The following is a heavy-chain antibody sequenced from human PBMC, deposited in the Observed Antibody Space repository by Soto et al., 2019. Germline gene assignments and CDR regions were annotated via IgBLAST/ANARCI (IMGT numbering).Heavy chain of an antibody. J-gene: IGHJ6*02. CDR3: ARGRPSGVRYFDYYGMDV. CDR1: GGTFSSYA. V-gene: IGHV1-69*12. CDR2: IIPIFGTA. Sequence: QVQLVQSGAEVKKPGSSVKVSCKASGGTFSSYAISWVRQAPGQGLEWMGGIIPIFGTANYAQKFQGRVTITADESTSTAYMELSSLRSEDTAVYYCARGRPSGVRYFDYYGMDVWGQGTTVTVSS. D-gene: IGHD3-9*01.